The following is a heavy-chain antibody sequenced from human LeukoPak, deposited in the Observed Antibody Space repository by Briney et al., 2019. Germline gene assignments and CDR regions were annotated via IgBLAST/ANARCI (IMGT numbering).Heavy chain of an antibody. Sequence: ASVTVSCKASGYTFTSYDINWVRQATAQGLEWMGWMNPNSSNTGYAQKFQGRVTMTSHTSISPAYVELSSMRSEDTAVYYCTSVDYYDSNPLDYWGQGTLVTVSS. CDR1: GYTFTSYD. CDR3: TSVDYYDSNPLDY. J-gene: IGHJ4*02. CDR2: MNPNSSNT. D-gene: IGHD3-22*01. V-gene: IGHV1-8*01.